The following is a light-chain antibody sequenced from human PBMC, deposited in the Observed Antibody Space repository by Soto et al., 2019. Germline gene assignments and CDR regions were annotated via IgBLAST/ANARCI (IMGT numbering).Light chain of an antibody. CDR3: QQSYRTPYT. CDR2: DES. V-gene: IGKV1-39*01. J-gene: IGKJ2*01. CDR1: QDIDIY. Sequence: TQMTQSPSSLSASVGDRVTITCRASQDIDIYLSWYQQKPGKVPKLLIYDESTLQSGVPSRFSGSGSGTDFTLTINNLQPEDLATYYCQQSYRTPYTFGQGTKVDIK.